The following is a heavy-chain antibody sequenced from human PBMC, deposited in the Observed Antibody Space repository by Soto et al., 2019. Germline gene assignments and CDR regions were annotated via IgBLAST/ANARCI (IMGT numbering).Heavy chain of an antibody. Sequence: SETLSLTCTVSGGSISSGDYYWSWIRQPPGKGLEWIGYIYYSGSTYYNPSLKSRVTISVDTSKNQYSLKLSSVAAADTAVYCCASSSSSQPDWFDPWGQGTLVTVSS. CDR3: ASSSSSQPDWFDP. CDR2: IYYSGST. J-gene: IGHJ5*02. V-gene: IGHV4-30-4*01. CDR1: GGSISSGDYY. D-gene: IGHD6-13*01.